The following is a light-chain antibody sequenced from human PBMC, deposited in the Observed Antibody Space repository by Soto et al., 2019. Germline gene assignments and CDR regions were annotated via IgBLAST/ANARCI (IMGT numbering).Light chain of an antibody. CDR2: DVS. V-gene: IGLV2-14*01. Sequence: QSALTQPASVSGSPGQSITISCTGTSSDVGGYNYVSWYQQHPGKAPKLMIYDVSNRPSGVSNRFSGSKSGNTASLTISGLQAEERADYYCSSYTSSSTLVVFGGGTKLTVL. CDR3: SSYTSSSTLVV. J-gene: IGLJ2*01. CDR1: SSDVGGYNY.